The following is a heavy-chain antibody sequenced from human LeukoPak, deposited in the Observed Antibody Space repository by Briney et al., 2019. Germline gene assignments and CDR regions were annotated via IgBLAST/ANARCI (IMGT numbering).Heavy chain of an antibody. V-gene: IGHV3-30*18. CDR1: GFTFSSYG. D-gene: IGHD3-9*01. CDR3: AKVGDILTGYYHNYYYGMDV. J-gene: IGHJ6*02. Sequence: GGSLRLSCAASGFTFSSYGMHWVRQAPDKGLEWVAVISYDGSNKYYADSVKGRFTISRDNSKNTLYLQMNSLRAEDTAVYYCAKVGDILTGYYHNYYYGMDVWGQGTTVTVSS. CDR2: ISYDGSNK.